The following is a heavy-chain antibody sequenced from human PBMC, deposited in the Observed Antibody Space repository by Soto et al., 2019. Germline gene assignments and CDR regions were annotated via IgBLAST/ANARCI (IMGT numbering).Heavy chain of an antibody. Sequence: QVQLVESGGGVVQPGRSLRLSCAASGFTFSRYAMHWVRQAPGKGLEWVAVISYDGSNKYYADSVKGRFTISRDNSKNTLYLQMNSLRAEDTAVYYCARVGGCTNGVCYMDYYYGMDVWGQGTTVTVSS. CDR2: ISYDGSNK. J-gene: IGHJ6*02. CDR3: ARVGGCTNGVCYMDYYYGMDV. CDR1: GFTFSRYA. V-gene: IGHV3-30-3*01. D-gene: IGHD2-8*01.